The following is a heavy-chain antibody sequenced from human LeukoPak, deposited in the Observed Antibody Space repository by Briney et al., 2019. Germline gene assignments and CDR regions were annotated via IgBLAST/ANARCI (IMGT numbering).Heavy chain of an antibody. CDR3: ARSPTYYDILTGYGDLSTFDY. V-gene: IGHV3-74*01. J-gene: IGHJ4*02. CDR2: INSDGSST. Sequence: PGGSLRLSCAASGFTFSSYWMHWVRQAPGKGLVWVSRINSDGSSTSYADSVRGRFTISRDNAKNTLYLQMNSLRAEDTAVCYCARSPTYYDILTGYGDLSTFDYWGQGTLATVSS. CDR1: GFTFSSYW. D-gene: IGHD3-9*01.